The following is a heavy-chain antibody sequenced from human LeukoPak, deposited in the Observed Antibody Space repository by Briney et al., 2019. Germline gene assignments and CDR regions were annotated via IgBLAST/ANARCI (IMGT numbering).Heavy chain of an antibody. CDR2: ISGSGSTT. CDR3: AKDGGVSMTTYDGFDI. D-gene: IGHD3-16*01. Sequence: GGSLRLSCAASGFTFSNYAMSWVRRAPGKGLEWVSGISGSGSTTYYADSVKGRFTISRDNSKNTLYVQMNSLRAEDTAIYYCAKDGGVSMTTYDGFDIWGQGTMVTVSS. V-gene: IGHV3-23*01. J-gene: IGHJ3*02. CDR1: GFTFSNYA.